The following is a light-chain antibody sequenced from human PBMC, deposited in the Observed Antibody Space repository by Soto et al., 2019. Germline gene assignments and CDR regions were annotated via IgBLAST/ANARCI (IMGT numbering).Light chain of an antibody. Sequence: ETVKTQSPATLSVSTGERATVSCRASQSVSSSLAWYQQKPGQAPRLLIYDASTRATDVPARFSGSGSGTEFTLTVSSLQSEDFAVYHCQQYSNWPLTFGGGP. V-gene: IGKV3-15*01. CDR2: DAS. CDR3: QQYSNWPLT. J-gene: IGKJ4*01. CDR1: QSVSSS.